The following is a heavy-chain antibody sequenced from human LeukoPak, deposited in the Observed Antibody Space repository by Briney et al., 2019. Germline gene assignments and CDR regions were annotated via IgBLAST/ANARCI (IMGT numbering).Heavy chain of an antibody. CDR2: ISYDGSNK. V-gene: IGHV3-30*01. CDR1: GFTFSSYA. J-gene: IGHJ4*02. CDR3: ARTRDGYHYFDY. Sequence: GGSLRLSCAASGFTFSSYAMHWVRQAPGKGLEWVAVISYDGSNKYYADSVKGRFTISRDNSKNTLYLQMNSLRAEDTAAYYCARTRDGYHYFDYWGQGTLVTVSS. D-gene: IGHD5-24*01.